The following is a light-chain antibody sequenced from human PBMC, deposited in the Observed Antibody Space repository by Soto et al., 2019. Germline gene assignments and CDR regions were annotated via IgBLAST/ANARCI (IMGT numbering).Light chain of an antibody. V-gene: IGLV2-14*01. Sequence: QSVLTQPASVSGSPGQSITISCTGTSSDVGGYNYVSWYQQHPGKAPKLMIYDVSNRPSGVSNRFSGSKSGNTASLTISGLQAEDEADYYCSSCTSSSTLDFGTGTKVTVL. CDR1: SSDVGGYNY. J-gene: IGLJ1*01. CDR2: DVS. CDR3: SSCTSSSTLD.